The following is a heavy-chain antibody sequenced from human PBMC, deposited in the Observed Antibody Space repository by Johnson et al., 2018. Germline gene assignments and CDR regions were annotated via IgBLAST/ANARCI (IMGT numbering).Heavy chain of an antibody. J-gene: IGHJ6*02. CDR2: IWYDGNNK. CDR3: SRPIVGAATGPYAMDV. Sequence: QVQLVQSGGGVVQHGRSLRLSCAASGFTFKKFGLHWVRQAPGKGLEWVAVIWYDGNNKYYAYSVKGRFTISRDNSKNTLYLQMNSLRVEDTAVYYCSRPIVGAATGPYAMDVWGQGTTVTVSS. D-gene: IGHD1-26*01. V-gene: IGHV3-33*01. CDR1: GFTFKKFG.